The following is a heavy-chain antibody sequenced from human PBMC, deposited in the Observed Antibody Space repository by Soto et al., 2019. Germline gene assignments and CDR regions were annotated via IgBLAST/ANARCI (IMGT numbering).Heavy chain of an antibody. Sequence: ETLSLTCTVSGGSISSYYWSWIRQPPGKGLEWIGYIYYSGSTNYNPSLKSRVTISVDTSKNQFSLKLSSVTAADTAVYYCARALGGGGYSSPAYYYYGMDVWGQGTTVTVSS. J-gene: IGHJ6*02. CDR1: GGSISSYY. CDR2: IYYSGST. CDR3: ARALGGGGYSSPAYYYYGMDV. V-gene: IGHV4-59*01. D-gene: IGHD6-19*01.